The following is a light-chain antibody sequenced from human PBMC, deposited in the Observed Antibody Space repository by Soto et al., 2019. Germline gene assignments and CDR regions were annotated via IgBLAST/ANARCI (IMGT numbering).Light chain of an antibody. CDR2: GAS. CDR3: QQDYHLSVT. Sequence: PGERVTLSCRASQSVSSSYLTWYQQKPGQAPRLLIYGASTRATSIPARFSGSGSGTDFTLTISSLQPEDFAVYYCQQDYHLSVTFGQGTKVEIK. J-gene: IGKJ1*01. V-gene: IGKV3D-7*01. CDR1: QSVSSSY.